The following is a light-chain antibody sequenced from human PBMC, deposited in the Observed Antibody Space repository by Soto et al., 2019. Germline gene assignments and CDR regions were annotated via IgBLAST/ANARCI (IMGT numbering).Light chain of an antibody. CDR1: SSDGGTYNL. Sequence: QSALTQPASVSGSPGQSITISCTGTSSDGGTYNLVSWYQQHPGKAPKLMIYEGSKRPSGVSNRLSGSKSGNTASLTISGLQAEDEADYYCCSYAGTGTFYVFGTGTKVTVL. CDR3: CSYAGTGTFYV. V-gene: IGLV2-23*01. J-gene: IGLJ1*01. CDR2: EGS.